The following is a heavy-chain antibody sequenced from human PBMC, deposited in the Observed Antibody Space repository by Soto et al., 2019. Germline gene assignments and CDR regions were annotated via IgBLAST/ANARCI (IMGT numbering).Heavy chain of an antibody. D-gene: IGHD3-10*01. CDR1: GYSFTTYW. Sequence: PGESLKISCQGSGYSFTTYWIDWVRQMPGKGLEWMGSIYPGDSDTRYSPSLQGQLTISADMSISTAYLQWNSLKASDTPMYYCASHNSPAFDLGYGMDVWGQGTTVTVSS. V-gene: IGHV5-51*01. J-gene: IGHJ6*02. CDR3: ASHNSPAFDLGYGMDV. CDR2: IYPGDSDT.